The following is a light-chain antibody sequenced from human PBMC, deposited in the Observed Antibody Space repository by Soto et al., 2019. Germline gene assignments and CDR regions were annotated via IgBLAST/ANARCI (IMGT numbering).Light chain of an antibody. CDR2: GAS. Sequence: EIMMTQSPATLSLSPGERATLFRRASQSVSSNLAWYQQKPGQAPRLLVYGASTRATGIPGRFSGSGSGTEFTLTISSLQSEDFAVYCCQQYYKLPWTFGQGTKVDIK. J-gene: IGKJ1*01. CDR1: QSVSSN. CDR3: QQYYKLPWT. V-gene: IGKV3-15*01.